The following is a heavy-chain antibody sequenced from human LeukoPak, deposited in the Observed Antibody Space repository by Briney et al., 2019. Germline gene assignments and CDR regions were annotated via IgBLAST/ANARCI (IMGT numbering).Heavy chain of an antibody. CDR1: GDSVRSYY. CDR3: ARAMGAVAATGDSYYYGLDV. J-gene: IGHJ6*02. D-gene: IGHD6-19*01. V-gene: IGHV4-4*07. CDR2: VHTSGST. Sequence: SETLSLTCTVSGDSVRSYYWGWIRQPAGKGLEWIGRVHTSGSTNHNPSLKSRLSMSVDTSENQFSLRLTSVTAADTAVYYCARAMGAVAATGDSYYYGLDVWGQGTTVTVSS.